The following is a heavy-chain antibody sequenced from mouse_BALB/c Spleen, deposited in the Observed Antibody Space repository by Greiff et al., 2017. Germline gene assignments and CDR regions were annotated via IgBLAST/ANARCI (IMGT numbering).Heavy chain of an antibody. Sequence: EVNLVESGGGLVKPGGSLKLSCAASGFTFSSYAMSWVRQTPEKRLEWVATISSGGSYTYYPDSVKGRFTISRDNAKNTLYLQMSSLRSEDTAMYYCARAYGNYEGFYAMDYWGQGTSVTVSS. CDR1: GFTFSSYA. CDR2: ISSGGSYT. J-gene: IGHJ4*01. D-gene: IGHD2-1*01. V-gene: IGHV5-9-3*01. CDR3: ARAYGNYEGFYAMDY.